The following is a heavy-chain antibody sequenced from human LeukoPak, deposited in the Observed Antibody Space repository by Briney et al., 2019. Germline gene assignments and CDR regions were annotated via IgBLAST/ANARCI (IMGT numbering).Heavy chain of an antibody. CDR2: ISWNSGSI. CDR3: AKAAHGGSYYGEGAFDI. D-gene: IGHD1-26*01. CDR1: GFTFDDYA. Sequence: GRSLRLSCAASGFTFDDYAMHWVRQAPGKGLEWVSGISWNSGSIGYADSVKGRFTISRDNAKNSLYLQMNSLRAEDTALYYCAKAAHGGSYYGEGAFDIWGQGTMVTVSS. V-gene: IGHV3-9*01. J-gene: IGHJ3*02.